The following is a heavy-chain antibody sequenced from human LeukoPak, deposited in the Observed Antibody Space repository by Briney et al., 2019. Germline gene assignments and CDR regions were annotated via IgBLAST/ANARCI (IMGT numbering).Heavy chain of an antibody. CDR3: TTSDYVWGSYPYYFDY. CDR1: GFTFSNAW. D-gene: IGHD3-16*02. CDR2: IKSKTDGGTT. J-gene: IGHJ4*02. V-gene: IGHV3-15*01. Sequence: GGPLRLSCAASGFTFSNAWMSWVRQAPRKGLKWVGRIKSKTDGGTTDYAAPVKGRFTISRDDSKNTLYLQMNSLKTEDTAVYYCTTSDYVWGSYPYYFDYWGQGTLVTVSS.